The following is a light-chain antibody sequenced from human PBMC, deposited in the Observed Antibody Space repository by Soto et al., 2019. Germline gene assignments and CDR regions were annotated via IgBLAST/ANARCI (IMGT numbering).Light chain of an antibody. CDR1: QSVSSSY. Sequence: EIVLTQSPGTLSLSPGERATLSCRASQSVSSSYLAWYQLKPGQGPRLLIYGAFNRATGVPERFSGSGSGTDFTLTISRLEPEDFAVYYCQQYGSSPVTFGPGTKVDIK. CDR2: GAF. J-gene: IGKJ3*01. CDR3: QQYGSSPVT. V-gene: IGKV3-20*01.